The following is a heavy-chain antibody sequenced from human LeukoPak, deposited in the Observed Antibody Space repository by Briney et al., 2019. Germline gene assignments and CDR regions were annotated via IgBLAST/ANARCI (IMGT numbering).Heavy chain of an antibody. D-gene: IGHD5-24*01. CDR2: INPSGGST. Sequence: ASVKVSCKASGYTFTSYYMHWVRQAPGQGLEWMGIINPSGGSTSYAQKFQGRVTMTSDTSTSTVYMELSSLRSEDTAVYYCAREMATMPRGYYFDYWGQGTLVTVSS. CDR3: AREMATMPRGYYFDY. V-gene: IGHV1-46*01. J-gene: IGHJ4*02. CDR1: GYTFTSYY.